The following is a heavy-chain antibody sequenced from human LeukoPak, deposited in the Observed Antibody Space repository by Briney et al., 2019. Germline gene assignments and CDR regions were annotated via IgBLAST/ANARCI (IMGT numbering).Heavy chain of an antibody. J-gene: IGHJ3*02. CDR3: AREGGITVFGVAQPGGAFDI. CDR1: GGTFSSYA. CDR2: IIPIFGTA. D-gene: IGHD3-3*01. V-gene: IGHV1-69*05. Sequence: GASVKVSCKASGGTFSSYAISWVRQAPGQGLEWMGGIIPIFGTANYAQKFQGRVTITTDESTSTAYMELSSLRSEDTAVYYCAREGGITVFGVAQPGGAFDIWGQGIMVTVSS.